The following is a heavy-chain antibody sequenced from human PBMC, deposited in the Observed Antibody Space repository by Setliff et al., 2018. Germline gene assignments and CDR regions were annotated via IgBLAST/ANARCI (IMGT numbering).Heavy chain of an antibody. CDR3: SRGPSKVQFDT. CDR1: GGYIARSYFY. Sequence: SETLSLTCTVSGGYIARSYFYWGWIRQSPGNGLEWIGTMYYSGKTFYMPSLQSRVTISADTSTNQLSLKLSSVTAADTAVYYCSRGPSKVQFDTWGRGIPVTVSS. D-gene: IGHD4-4*01. J-gene: IGHJ5*02. V-gene: IGHV4-39*01. CDR2: MYYSGKT.